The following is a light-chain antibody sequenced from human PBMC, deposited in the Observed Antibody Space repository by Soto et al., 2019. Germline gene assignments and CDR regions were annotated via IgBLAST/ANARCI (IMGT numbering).Light chain of an antibody. CDR2: GAS. J-gene: IGKJ2*01. V-gene: IGKV3-11*01. CDR3: HQRRSWPYT. Sequence: DIVLTQSPDTLSLSPGERATLSCRASQGIGGSLAWYQHKPGQAPRLVIYGASNRAAGIPARFSGSGSGTAFTLTISSLEPEDIASYFCHQRRSWPYTFGQGTNLEI. CDR1: QGIGGS.